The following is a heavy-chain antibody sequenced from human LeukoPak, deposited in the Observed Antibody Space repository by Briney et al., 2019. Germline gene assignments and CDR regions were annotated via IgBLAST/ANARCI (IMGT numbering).Heavy chain of an antibody. V-gene: IGHV4-59*01. J-gene: IGHJ5*02. D-gene: IGHD6-13*01. CDR1: GGSISSYY. CDR3: ARGRSSWDNWLDP. CDR2: IYYSGST. Sequence: SETLSLTCTVSGGSISSYYWSWIRQPPGKGLEWIGYIYYSGSTNYNPSLKSRVTISVDTSKNQFSLKLRSVTAADTAMYYCARGRSSWDNWLDPWGQGTLVTVSS.